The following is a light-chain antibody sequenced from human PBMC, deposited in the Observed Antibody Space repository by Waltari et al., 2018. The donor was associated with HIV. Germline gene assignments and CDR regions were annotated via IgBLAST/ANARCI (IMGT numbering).Light chain of an antibody. CDR3: AAWDDSLNGYV. CDR2: KNF. Sequence: QSVLTQPPSASGTPGQEVSISCSGSWSNIRSNYVDWYQQLPGTAPKLLIRKNFQRPLGVPDRFSGSKSGTSASLTISGLRSEDDGDYFCAAWDDSLNGYVFGSGTKVTVL. V-gene: IGLV1-47*01. J-gene: IGLJ1*01. CDR1: WSNIRSNY.